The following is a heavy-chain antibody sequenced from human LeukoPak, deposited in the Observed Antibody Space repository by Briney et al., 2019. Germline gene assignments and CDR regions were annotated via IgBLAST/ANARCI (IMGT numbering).Heavy chain of an antibody. D-gene: IGHD5-18*01. J-gene: IGHJ3*02. CDR3: ARGGRGYTYAPDAFDI. Sequence: PSETLSLTCTVSGGSISSYYWNWIRQPPGTGLESIGYIYYSGSTNYNPSLKSRVTISVDTSKNQFSLKLSSVTAADTAVYYCARGGRGYTYAPDAFDIWGQGTMVTVSS. CDR2: IYYSGST. CDR1: GGSISSYY. V-gene: IGHV4-59*01.